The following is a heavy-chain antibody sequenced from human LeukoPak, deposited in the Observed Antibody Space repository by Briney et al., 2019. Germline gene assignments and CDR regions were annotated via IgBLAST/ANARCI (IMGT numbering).Heavy chain of an antibody. CDR3: ARHPEVAGSAFDI. J-gene: IGHJ3*02. CDR1: GYSFTSYW. D-gene: IGHD5-12*01. CDR2: IYPGDSDT. Sequence: GESLQISCQGSGYSFTSYWIGRVRQMPGKGLEWMGIIYPGDSDTRYSPSLQGQVTISADKSISTAYLQWSSLKASDTAMYYCARHPEVAGSAFDIWGQGTMVTVSS. V-gene: IGHV5-51*01.